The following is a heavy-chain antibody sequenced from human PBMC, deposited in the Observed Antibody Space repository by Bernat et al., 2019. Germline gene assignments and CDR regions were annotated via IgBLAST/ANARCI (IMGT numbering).Heavy chain of an antibody. J-gene: IGHJ6*02. D-gene: IGHD3-22*01. CDR2: IIPIFGTA. V-gene: IGHV1-69*01. Sequence: QVQLVQSGAEVKKPGSSVKVSCKASGGTFSSYAISWVRQAPGQGLEWMGGIIPIFGTANYAQKFQGRVTITADESTSTAYMELSSLRSEDTAVYYCARESYYYDSSGYYYYYYYGMDVWGQGTTVTVSS. CDR1: GGTFSSYA. CDR3: ARESYYYDSSGYYYYYYYGMDV.